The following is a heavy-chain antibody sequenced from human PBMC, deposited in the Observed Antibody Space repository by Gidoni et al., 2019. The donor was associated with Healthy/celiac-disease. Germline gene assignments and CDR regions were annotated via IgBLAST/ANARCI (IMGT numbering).Heavy chain of an antibody. Sequence: EVQLVQSGAEVKQPGESLKISCQGSGYSFTRYWIGWVRQMPGKGLEWMGIIYPGDSDTRYSPSFQGQVTISADKSISTAYLQWSSLKASDTAMYYCARRDSSSSILNAFDIWGQGTMVTVSS. CDR1: GYSFTRYW. D-gene: IGHD6-13*01. V-gene: IGHV5-51*01. CDR2: IYPGDSDT. J-gene: IGHJ3*02. CDR3: ARRDSSSSILNAFDI.